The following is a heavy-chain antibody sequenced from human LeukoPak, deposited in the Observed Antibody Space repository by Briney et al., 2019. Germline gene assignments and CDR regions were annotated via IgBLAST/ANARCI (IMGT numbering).Heavy chain of an antibody. CDR3: ARAEDWLFFDY. Sequence: PSETLSLTCTVSGGSISSYYWSWIRQPPGKGLEWIGYIYYSGSTNYNPSLKSRAIISVDTSKNQFSLKLSSVTAADTAVYYCARAEDWLFFDYWGQGTLVTVSS. D-gene: IGHD3/OR15-3a*01. CDR2: IYYSGST. V-gene: IGHV4-59*01. CDR1: GGSISSYY. J-gene: IGHJ4*02.